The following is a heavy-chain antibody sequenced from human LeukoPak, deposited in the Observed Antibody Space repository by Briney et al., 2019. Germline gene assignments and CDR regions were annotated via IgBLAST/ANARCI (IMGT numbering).Heavy chain of an antibody. Sequence: PSETLSLTCTVSGGSISSGGYYWSWIRQHPGKGLEWIGYIYYSGSTYYNPSLKSRVTISVDTSKNQFSLKLSSVTAADTAVYYCAGHLRGGYCSSTSCPDYWGQGTLVTVSS. CDR2: IYYSGST. J-gene: IGHJ4*02. D-gene: IGHD2-2*01. CDR1: GGSISSGGYY. V-gene: IGHV4-31*03. CDR3: AGHLRGGYCSSTSCPDY.